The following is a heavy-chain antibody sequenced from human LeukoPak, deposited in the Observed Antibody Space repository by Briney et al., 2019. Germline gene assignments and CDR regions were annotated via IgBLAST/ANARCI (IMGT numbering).Heavy chain of an antibody. CDR2: IYYSGST. V-gene: IGHV4-39*01. J-gene: IGHJ4*02. D-gene: IGHD3-3*01. CDR3: ARAPNYDFWSGYLDY. CDR1: GGSISSSSYY. Sequence: PSETLSLTCTVSGGSISSSSYYLGWIRQPPGKGLEWIGSIYYSGSTYYNPSLKSRVTISVDTSKNQFSLKLSSVTAADTAVYYCARAPNYDFWSGYLDYWGQGTLVTVSS.